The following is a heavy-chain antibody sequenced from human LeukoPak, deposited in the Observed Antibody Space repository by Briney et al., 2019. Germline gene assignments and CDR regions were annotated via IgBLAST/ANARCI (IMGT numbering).Heavy chain of an antibody. Sequence: GESLKISCKGSGYSFTSYWIGWVRQMPGKGLEWMGTIYPGDSDTRYSPSFQGQVTISADKSISTAYLQWSSLKASDPAMYYCARLRGEGPRLRFLELLHKDYRNGMDVWGQGTTVTVSS. CDR1: GYSFTSYW. D-gene: IGHD3-3*01. V-gene: IGHV5-51*01. CDR3: ARLRGEGPRLRFLELLHKDYRNGMDV. J-gene: IGHJ6*02. CDR2: IYPGDSDT.